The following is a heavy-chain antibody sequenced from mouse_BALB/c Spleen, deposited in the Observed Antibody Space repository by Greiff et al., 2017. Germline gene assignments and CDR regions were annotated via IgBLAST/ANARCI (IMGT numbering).Heavy chain of an antibody. CDR1: GFSLTSYG. J-gene: IGHJ1*01. V-gene: IGHV2-9*02. CDR3: ARDLGVLRDWYFDV. CDR2: IWAGGST. D-gene: IGHD1-1*01. Sequence: VQRVESGPGLVAPSQSLSITCTVSGFSLTSYGVHWVRQPPGKGLEWLGVIWAGGSTNYNSALMSRLSISKDNSKSQVFLKMNSLQTDDTAMYYCARDLGVLRDWYFDVWGAGTTVTVSS.